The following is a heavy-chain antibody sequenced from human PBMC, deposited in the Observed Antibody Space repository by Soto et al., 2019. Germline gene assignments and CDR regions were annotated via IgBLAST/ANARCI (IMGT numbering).Heavy chain of an antibody. J-gene: IGHJ6*04. V-gene: IGHV1-69*12. D-gene: IGHD6-19*01. CDR3: AKGAVAGTPTSYYYYGMDV. CDR2: IIPIFGKV. Sequence: QVQLLQSGAEVKKPGSSVMVSCEASGGTFRTYAISWVRQAPGQGLEWMGEIIPIFGKVNYAQKFQGRVTINADESTTTVYMDMRSLTSEDTAVYYCAKGAVAGTPTSYYYYGMDVWGKGTTVTVS. CDR1: GGTFRTYA.